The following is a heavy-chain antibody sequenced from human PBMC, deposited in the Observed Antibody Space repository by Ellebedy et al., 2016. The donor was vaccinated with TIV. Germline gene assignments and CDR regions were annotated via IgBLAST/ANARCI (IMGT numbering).Heavy chain of an antibody. CDR2: IYHSGST. D-gene: IGHD2-8*02. CDR3: ARWVRVDYYYGMDV. V-gene: IGHV4-30-2*05. Sequence: SETLSLTCTVSGGSISSGGYSWSWIRQPPGKGLEWIGYIYHSGSTYYNPSLKSRVTISVDTSKNQFSLKLSSVTAADTAVYYCARWVRVDYYYGMDVWGQGTTVTVSS. J-gene: IGHJ6*02. CDR1: GGSISSGGYS.